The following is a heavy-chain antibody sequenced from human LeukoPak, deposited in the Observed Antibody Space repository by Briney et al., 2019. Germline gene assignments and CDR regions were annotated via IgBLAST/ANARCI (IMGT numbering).Heavy chain of an antibody. CDR2: IWNDGSHK. CDR1: GFTFSSYG. Sequence: SLRLSCSPSGFTFSSYGMHGVRQAPAKGLEWGAVIWNDGSHKYYADSEKGRFTISRDNSRNTVYLQMNRLRVEDTAVYYCAGDETESGESYFDWWGQGTLVTVSS. V-gene: IGHV3-33*01. J-gene: IGHJ4*02. CDR3: AGDETESGESYFDW. D-gene: IGHD4-17*01.